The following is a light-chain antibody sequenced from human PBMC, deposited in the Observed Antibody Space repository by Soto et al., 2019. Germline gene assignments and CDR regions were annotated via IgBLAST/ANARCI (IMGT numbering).Light chain of an antibody. Sequence: EIVVTQSPGTLSLSPGERATLSCRASQSVSSSYLAWYQQKPGQAPRLLIYGASSRATGIPDRFSGSGSGTDVTLTISSLEPEDFAVYYCQQYGGSPRTFGQGTKVEIK. CDR2: GAS. CDR3: QQYGGSPRT. J-gene: IGKJ1*01. V-gene: IGKV3-20*01. CDR1: QSVSSSY.